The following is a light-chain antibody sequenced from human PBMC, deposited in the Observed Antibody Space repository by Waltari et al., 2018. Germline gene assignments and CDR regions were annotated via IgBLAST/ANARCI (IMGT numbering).Light chain of an antibody. CDR3: AAWDDSLNGWV. CDR1: SSNIGGNT. J-gene: IGLJ3*02. V-gene: IGLV1-44*01. CDR2: SNN. Sequence: QSVLTPPPSASGTPGRRVTTSCSGSSSNIGGNTVNWYQQLPGTAPKLLIYSNNRRPSGVPDRFSGSKSGTSASLAISGLQSEDEADYYCAAWDDSLNGWVFGGGTKLTVL.